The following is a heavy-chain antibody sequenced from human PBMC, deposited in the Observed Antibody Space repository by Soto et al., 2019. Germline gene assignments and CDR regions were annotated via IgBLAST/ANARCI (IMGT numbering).Heavy chain of an antibody. D-gene: IGHD6-6*01. Sequence: SVKVSCKASGYTFTSYYMHWVRQAPGQGLEWMGGIIPIFGTANYAQKFQGRVTITADESTSTAYMELSSLRSEDTAVYYCARSEAAPPYYYYMDVWGKGTTVTVSS. CDR2: IIPIFGTA. CDR3: ARSEAAPPYYYYMDV. CDR1: GYTFTSYY. V-gene: IGHV1-69*13. J-gene: IGHJ6*03.